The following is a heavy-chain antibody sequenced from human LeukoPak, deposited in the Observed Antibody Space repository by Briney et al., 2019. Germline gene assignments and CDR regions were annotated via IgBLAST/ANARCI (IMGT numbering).Heavy chain of an antibody. V-gene: IGHV3-21*01. CDR3: ARLAVATENAFDI. D-gene: IGHD6-19*01. J-gene: IGHJ3*02. CDR1: GFTFSSFS. Sequence: RGSLRLSCAASGFTFSSFSMNWVRQAPGKGLEWVSSISSSSSYIYYADSVKGRFTISRDNAKNSLYLQMNSLRAGDTAVYYCARLAVATENAFDIWGQGTMVTVSS. CDR2: ISSSSSYI.